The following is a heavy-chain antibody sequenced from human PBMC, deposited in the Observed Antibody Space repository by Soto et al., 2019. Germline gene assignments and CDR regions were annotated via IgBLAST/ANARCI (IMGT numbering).Heavy chain of an antibody. V-gene: IGHV4-34*01. J-gene: IGHJ4*02. D-gene: IGHD6-13*01. CDR2: INHSGST. Sequence: PEETLSLTCAVYGGSFSGYYWSWIRQPPGKGLEWIGEINHSGSTNYNPSLKSRVTISVDTSKNQFSLKLSSVTAADTAVYYCARNHYYSSSWYVPLTPFDYWGQGTLVTVSS. CDR1: GGSFSGYY. CDR3: ARNHYYSSSWYVPLTPFDY.